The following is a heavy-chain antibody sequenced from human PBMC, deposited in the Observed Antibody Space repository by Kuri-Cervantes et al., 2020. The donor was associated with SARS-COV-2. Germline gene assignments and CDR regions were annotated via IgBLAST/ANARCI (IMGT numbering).Heavy chain of an antibody. CDR1: GFLFSASA. CDR2: VRGKANNYAT. D-gene: IGHD3-3*01. Sequence: GGSLRLSCEVSGFLFSASAIHWVRQGSGKGLEWVGRVRGKANNYATAYAASVKGRFTISRDDSKNMAYLQMNSLKTEDTAVYYCTRTDFWSGYYMDVWGKGTTVTVSS. CDR3: TRTDFWSGYYMDV. V-gene: IGHV3-73*01. J-gene: IGHJ6*03.